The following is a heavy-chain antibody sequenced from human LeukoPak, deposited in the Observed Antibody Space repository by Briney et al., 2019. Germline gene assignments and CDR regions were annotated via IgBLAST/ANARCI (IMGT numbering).Heavy chain of an antibody. V-gene: IGHV1-46*01. CDR1: GYTFTSYY. Sequence: ASVKVSCKASGYTFTSYYIHWVRQAPGQGLEWMGIINPSGGSTSYAQKFQGRVTMTRDTSTSTVYMELSSLRSEDTAVYYCARDPLGWSGESKHPRENKYYYYGMDVWGQGTTVTVSS. J-gene: IGHJ6*02. D-gene: IGHD3-10*01. CDR2: INPSGGST. CDR3: ARDPLGWSGESKHPRENKYYYYGMDV.